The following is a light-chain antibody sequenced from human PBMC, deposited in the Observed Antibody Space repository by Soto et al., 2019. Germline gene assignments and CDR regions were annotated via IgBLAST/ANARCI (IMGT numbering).Light chain of an antibody. CDR3: QQCQYGASPLFT. J-gene: IGKJ3*01. CDR2: AAS. Sequence: EIVLTQSPGTLSLSPGERATLSCRASQSVSTNSLVWYQQKPGQAPRLLIFAASNRATGIPDRFSGSGSGTDFTLTISRLEPEDFAVYYCQQCQYGASPLFTFGPGTKVDIK. V-gene: IGKV3-20*01. CDR1: QSVSTNS.